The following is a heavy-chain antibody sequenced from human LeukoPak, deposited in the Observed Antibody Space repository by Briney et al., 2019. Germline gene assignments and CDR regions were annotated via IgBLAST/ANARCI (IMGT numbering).Heavy chain of an antibody. D-gene: IGHD3-3*01. CDR2: IYYSGST. Sequence: PSETLSLTCTVSGGSISSSSYYWGWIRQPPGKGLEWIGRIYYSGSTYYNPSLKSRVTISVDTSKNQFSLKLSSVTAADTAVYYCASLTIFGVVNGFDPWGQGTLVTVSS. J-gene: IGHJ5*02. CDR1: GGSISSSSYY. CDR3: ASLTIFGVVNGFDP. V-gene: IGHV4-39*01.